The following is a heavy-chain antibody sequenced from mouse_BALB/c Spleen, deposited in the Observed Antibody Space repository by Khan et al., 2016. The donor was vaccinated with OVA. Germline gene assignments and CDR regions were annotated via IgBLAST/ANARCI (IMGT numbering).Heavy chain of an antibody. J-gene: IGHJ3*01. V-gene: IGHV9-3-1*01. CDR3: ARSPTWFAY. CDR1: GYTFTDYG. Sequence: QIQLVQSGPELKKPGETVKISCKASGYTFTDYGLNWVKQAPGKDLKWMGWINTYTGEPTYADDFKGRFAFSLDTSASTAYLQIINLKNEDTATYFCARSPTWFAYWGQGTLVTVSA. CDR2: INTYTGEP.